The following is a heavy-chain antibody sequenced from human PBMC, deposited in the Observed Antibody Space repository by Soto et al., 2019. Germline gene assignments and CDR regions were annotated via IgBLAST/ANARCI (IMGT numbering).Heavy chain of an antibody. D-gene: IGHD6-13*01. Sequence: SETLSLTCAVSGGSISSSNWWSWVRQPPGKGLEWIREIYHSGSTNYNPSLKSRVTISVDKSKNQFSLKLSSVTAADTAVYYCARAAMGGSSWPFDYWGQGTLVPVSP. CDR2: IYHSGST. CDR3: ARAAMGGSSWPFDY. CDR1: GGSISSSNW. V-gene: IGHV4-4*02. J-gene: IGHJ4*02.